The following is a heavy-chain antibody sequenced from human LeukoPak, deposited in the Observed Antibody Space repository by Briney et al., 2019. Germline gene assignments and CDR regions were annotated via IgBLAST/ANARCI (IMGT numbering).Heavy chain of an antibody. CDR3: AISRSVTRFDY. D-gene: IGHD2-21*02. V-gene: IGHV4-61*02. J-gene: IGHJ4*02. Sequence: PSETLSLTCTVSGGSIRSGSFYWSWIRQPAGKGLEWIGRISTNGNTNYNPSLKSRVTISVDTSKNQFSLMLNSVTAADTAVYYCAISRSVTRFDYWGQGTLVTVSS. CDR2: ISTNGNT. CDR1: GGSIRSGSFY.